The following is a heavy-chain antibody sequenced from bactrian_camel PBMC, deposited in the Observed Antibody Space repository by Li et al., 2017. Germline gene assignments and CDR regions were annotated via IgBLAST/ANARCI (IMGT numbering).Heavy chain of an antibody. J-gene: IGHJ4*01. D-gene: IGHD1*01. Sequence: LVESGGGSVQSGGSLRLSCVASASGYTRLFSSMLVGWFRQAVGKEREGVVTTNTHGADTYYADFVKGRFTISQDIAKNTVYLQMNNLKPEDTAVYYCAAGRYLLDAGRTCPTDEALYPYWGQGTQVTVS. CDR3: AAGRYLLDAGRTCPTDEALYPY. CDR1: GYTRLFSSML. CDR2: TNTHGADT. V-gene: IGHV3S54*01.